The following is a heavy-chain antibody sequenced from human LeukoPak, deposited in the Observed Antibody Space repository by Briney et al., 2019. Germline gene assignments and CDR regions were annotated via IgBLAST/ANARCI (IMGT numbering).Heavy chain of an antibody. CDR1: GGTFSSYA. V-gene: IGHV1-69*01. Sequence: ASVKVSCKASGGTFSSYAISWVRQAPGQGLEWMGGIIPIFGTANYAQKFQGRVTITADVSTSTAYMELRSLRSDDTAVYYCARVVDDILTGYSSNYFAPWGQGTLVTVSS. CDR2: IIPIFGTA. J-gene: IGHJ5*02. CDR3: ARVVDDILTGYSSNYFAP. D-gene: IGHD3-9*01.